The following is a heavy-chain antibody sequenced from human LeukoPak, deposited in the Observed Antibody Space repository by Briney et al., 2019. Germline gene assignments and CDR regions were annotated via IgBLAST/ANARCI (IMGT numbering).Heavy chain of an antibody. CDR1: GYTFTGYF. D-gene: IGHD3-10*01. V-gene: IGHV1-2*02. CDR2: INPNSGGT. Sequence: ASVKVSCKASGYTFTGYFMHWVRQAPGQGLEWMGWINPNSGGTNYAQQFQGRVTMTTDTPINTAYMDLSRLRSDDTAVYYCARRGYFGSGSYSFDYWGQGTLVTVSS. J-gene: IGHJ4*02. CDR3: ARRGYFGSGSYSFDY.